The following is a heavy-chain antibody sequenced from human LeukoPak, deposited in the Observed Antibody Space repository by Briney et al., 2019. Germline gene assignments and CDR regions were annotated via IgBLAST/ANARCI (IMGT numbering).Heavy chain of an antibody. J-gene: IGHJ6*04. CDR1: GGSISSYY. CDR2: IYYSGST. Sequence: KPSETLSLTCTVSGGSISSYYWSWIRQPPGKGLEWIGYIYYSGSTNYNPSLKSRVTISVDTSKNQFSLKLSSVTAADTAVYYCARGVGYCSSTSCYAGTYYYYGMDVWGKGTTVTVSS. D-gene: IGHD2-2*01. V-gene: IGHV4-59*01. CDR3: ARGVGYCSSTSCYAGTYYYYGMDV.